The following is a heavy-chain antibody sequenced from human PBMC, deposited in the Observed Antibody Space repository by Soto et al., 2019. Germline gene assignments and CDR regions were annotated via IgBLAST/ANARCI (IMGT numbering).Heavy chain of an antibody. D-gene: IGHD2-2*01. CDR2: IGIDSNT. J-gene: IGHJ4*01. CDR1: GFTFNSYA. V-gene: IGHV3-23*01. CDR3: VRKYPGTRPFDY. Sequence: GGSLRLSCAASGFTFNSYAMNWVRQAPGKGLAWVSAIGIDSNTYYADSVKGRFTISRDNSRTTLYLQMNSLRAEDTALYYCVRKYPGTRPFDYWGQGTLVTVSS.